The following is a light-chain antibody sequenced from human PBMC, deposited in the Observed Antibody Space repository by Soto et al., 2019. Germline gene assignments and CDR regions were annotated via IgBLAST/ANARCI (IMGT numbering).Light chain of an antibody. Sequence: EMVLTQSPATLSLSPGERVTLSCRASQSVSNSLVWYQQKAGQAPRLLIYGISYRATGVPARFSGSGSGTDVTLTISSLEPEDFAIYYCQQGSDWPPRYTFGQGTKLEI. CDR1: QSVSNS. J-gene: IGKJ2*01. CDR3: QQGSDWPPRYT. CDR2: GIS. V-gene: IGKV3-11*01.